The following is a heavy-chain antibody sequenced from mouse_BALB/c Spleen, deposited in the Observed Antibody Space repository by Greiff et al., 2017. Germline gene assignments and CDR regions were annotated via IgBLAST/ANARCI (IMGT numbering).Heavy chain of an antibody. J-gene: IGHJ2*01. D-gene: IGHD2-3*01. V-gene: IGHV5-17*02. Sequence: EVHLVESGGGLVQPGGSRKLSCAASGFTFSSFGMHWVRQAPEKGLEWVAYISSGSSTIYYADTVKGRFTISRDNPKNTLFLQMTSLRSEDTAMYYCARDDGYYYFDYWGQGTTLTVSS. CDR1: GFTFSSFG. CDR3: ARDDGYYYFDY. CDR2: ISSGSSTI.